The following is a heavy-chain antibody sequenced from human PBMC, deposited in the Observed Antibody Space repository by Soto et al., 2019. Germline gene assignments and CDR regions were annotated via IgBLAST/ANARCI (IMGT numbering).Heavy chain of an antibody. CDR3: AREGYSSSWYEGWGWFDP. CDR1: GGSFSGYY. CDR2: INHSGST. V-gene: IGHV4-34*01. Sequence: QVQLQQWGAGLLKPSETLSLTCAVYGGSFSGYYWSWIRQPPGKGLEWIGEINHSGSTNYNPSLKSRVTISVATSKNQFSLKLSAVTAADTAVYYCAREGYSSSWYEGWGWFDPWGQGTLVTVSS. J-gene: IGHJ5*02. D-gene: IGHD6-13*01.